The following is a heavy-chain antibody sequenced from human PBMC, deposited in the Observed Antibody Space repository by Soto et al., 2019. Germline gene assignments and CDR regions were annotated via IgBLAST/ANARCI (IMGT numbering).Heavy chain of an antibody. J-gene: IGHJ5*02. V-gene: IGHV1-18*01. CDR3: ARASTGTTYGWFDP. CDR1: GYTFTSYG. CDR2: ISAYNGNT. Sequence: QVQLVQSGAEVKKPGASVKVSCKASGYTFTSYGISWVRQAPGQGLEWMGGISAYNGNTNYAQKLQGRVTMTTDTSATRPYMELRSLRSDDTAVYYCARASTGTTYGWFDPWGLGTLVTVSS. D-gene: IGHD1-7*01.